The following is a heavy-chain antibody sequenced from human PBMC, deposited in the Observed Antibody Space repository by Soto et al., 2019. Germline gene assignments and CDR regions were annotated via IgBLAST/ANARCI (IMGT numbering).Heavy chain of an antibody. V-gene: IGHV1-18*01. Sequence: ASVKVSCKASGYTFTSYGISWVRQAPGQGLEWMGWISGYNGKTNYAQKVQGRVTMTTDTSTSTAYMELRSLRSDDTAVYYCATRSPAFDYWGQGTLVTVSS. CDR3: ATRSPAFDY. J-gene: IGHJ4*02. CDR2: ISGYNGKT. CDR1: GYTFTSYG.